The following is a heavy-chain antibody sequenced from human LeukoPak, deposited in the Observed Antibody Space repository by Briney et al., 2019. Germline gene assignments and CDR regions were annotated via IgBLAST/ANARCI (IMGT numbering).Heavy chain of an antibody. Sequence: SETLSHTCTVSGGSINNYYWSWIRQPAGKGLEWIGRIYTRGSTNYNPSLKSRVTMSVDTSKNQFSLKLSSVAAADTAVYYCARGRYCSADICSGGDAFDIWGQGTMVSVSS. CDR3: ARGRYCSADICSGGDAFDI. CDR1: GGSINNYY. D-gene: IGHD2-15*01. V-gene: IGHV4-4*07. J-gene: IGHJ3*02. CDR2: IYTRGST.